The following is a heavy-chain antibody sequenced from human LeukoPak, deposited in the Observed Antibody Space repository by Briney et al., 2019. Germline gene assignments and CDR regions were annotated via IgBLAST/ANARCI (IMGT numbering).Heavy chain of an antibody. CDR2: IYQSGST. D-gene: IGHD4-11*01. CDR1: GYSIRSGYH. Sequence: PSETLSLTCSVSGYSIRSGYHWAWIRQSPGKGLEWIGSIYQSGSTYDNPSLRTRVTMSMDTSKNQFSLKMRPVTAADTAVYYCARSEINDYNRYWGQGILVTVSS. J-gene: IGHJ4*02. V-gene: IGHV4-38-2*02. CDR3: ARSEINDYNRY.